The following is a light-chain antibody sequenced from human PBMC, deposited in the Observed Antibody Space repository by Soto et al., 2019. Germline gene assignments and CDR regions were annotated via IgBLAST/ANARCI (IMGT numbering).Light chain of an antibody. CDR3: SSYTSSSTLV. CDR1: SSDVGGYNY. CDR2: EVS. Sequence: QSGLTQPASVSGSPGQSIPISCTGTSSDVGGYNYVSWYQQHPGKAPKLMIYEVSNRPSGVSNRFSGSKSGNTASLTISGLQAEDEADYYCSSYTSSSTLVFGTGTKLTVL. V-gene: IGLV2-14*01. J-gene: IGLJ1*01.